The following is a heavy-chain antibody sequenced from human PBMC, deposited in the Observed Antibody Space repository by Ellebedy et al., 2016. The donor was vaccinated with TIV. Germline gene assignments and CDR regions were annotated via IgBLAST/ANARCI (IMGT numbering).Heavy chain of an antibody. CDR1: GFTFSSFA. J-gene: IGHJ4*02. CDR2: ISYDGSAE. V-gene: IGHV3-30*18. CDR3: AKPLSSGSYPFDY. D-gene: IGHD3-10*01. Sequence: GESLKISXAASGFTFSSFAMSWVRQAPGKGLEWVAVISYDGSAEFYADSVKGRFTISRDKSKNTLYLQMSSLRAEDTAVYYCAKPLSSGSYPFDYWGQGALVIVSS.